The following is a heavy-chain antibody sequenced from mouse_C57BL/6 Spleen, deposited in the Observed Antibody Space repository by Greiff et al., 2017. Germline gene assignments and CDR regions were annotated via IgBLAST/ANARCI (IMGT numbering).Heavy chain of an antibody. CDR2: IYHGDGDT. CDR3: AREDYGSSLHYFDY. J-gene: IGHJ2*01. V-gene: IGHV1-80*01. Sequence: QVQLQQSGAELVKPGGSVKISCKASGYAFSSYWMNWVKQRPGKGLEWIGRIYHGDGDTNNNGKFKDKATLTADKSSSTSFMQLSSLTSEDSTVYFCAREDYGSSLHYFDYWGQGTTLTVSS. CDR1: GYAFSSYW. D-gene: IGHD1-1*01.